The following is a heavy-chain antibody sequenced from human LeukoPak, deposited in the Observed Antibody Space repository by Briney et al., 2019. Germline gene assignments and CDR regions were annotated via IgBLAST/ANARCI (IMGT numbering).Heavy chain of an antibody. CDR2: IRRKSDGGTT. Sequence: GGSLRLSCAVSGLTFSNAWMGWVRQAPGKGLEWVGLIRRKSDGGTTDYAAPVKGRFTFSRDDSKNTLYLQMNSLRPEDTAVYYCTSDIDDYSRAIDCWGQGALVTVSS. CDR3: TSDIDDYSRAIDC. J-gene: IGHJ4*02. D-gene: IGHD6-13*01. V-gene: IGHV3-15*01. CDR1: GLTFSNAW.